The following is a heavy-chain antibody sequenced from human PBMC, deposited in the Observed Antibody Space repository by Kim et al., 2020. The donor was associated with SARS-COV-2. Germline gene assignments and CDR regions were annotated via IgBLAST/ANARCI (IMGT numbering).Heavy chain of an antibody. CDR2: IKTAKGNT. V-gene: IGHV1-3*04. CDR1: GYTFTEYP. CDR3: ARGRGRSRDHALRKF. Sequence: ASVKVSCKASGYTFTEYPMHWVRQAPGQRPEWMGWIKTAKGNTKKSEKFQGRLNFTRDTSATTAYMELSSLRSEDTAVYYCARGRGRSRDHALRKFWGEGTLVTVST. J-gene: IGHJ4*02.